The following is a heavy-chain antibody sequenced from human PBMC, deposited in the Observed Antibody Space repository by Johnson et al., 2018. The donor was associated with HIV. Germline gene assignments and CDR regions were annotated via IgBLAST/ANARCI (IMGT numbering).Heavy chain of an antibody. CDR1: GFTFSTYV. CDR3: ARESRIWA. D-gene: IGHD3-16*01. Sequence: QVQLVESGGGLVQPGGSLRLSCAASGFTFSTYVMHWVRQAPGKGLEWVAVISYDGSNKYYADSVKGRFTISRDNSKSSLSLQMNSLRAEDTAVYYCARESRIWAWGQGTMVTVSS. J-gene: IGHJ3*01. V-gene: IGHV3-30-3*01. CDR2: ISYDGSNK.